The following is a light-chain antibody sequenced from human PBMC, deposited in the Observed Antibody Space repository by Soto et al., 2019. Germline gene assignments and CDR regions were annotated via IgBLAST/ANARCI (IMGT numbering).Light chain of an antibody. Sequence: EIVLTQSPATLSLSPGERATLSCRASQSVSSYLLWYQQKPGQAPRLLMYGVSYRATGIPDRFSGGGSGTHFTLTISRLEPEDFAVYYCQQYGGSPPITFGQGTRLEIK. V-gene: IGKV3-20*01. CDR2: GVS. CDR1: QSVSSY. J-gene: IGKJ5*01. CDR3: QQYGGSPPIT.